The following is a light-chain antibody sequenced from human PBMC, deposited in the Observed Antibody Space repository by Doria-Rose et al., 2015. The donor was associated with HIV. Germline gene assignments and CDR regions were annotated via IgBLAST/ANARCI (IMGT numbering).Light chain of an antibody. Sequence: DIRLTQSPESLGMSLGERATLNCKSNQSLLYTSKNYLAWYQQKPGQPPKLLIYWASTRQSGVPARFSGSGSGTDFTLTISSLEAKDVAVYYCQQYYDTPSFGPGTTVDIK. CDR3: QQYYDTPS. J-gene: IGKJ3*01. CDR2: WAS. CDR1: QSLLYTSKNY. V-gene: IGKV4-1*01.